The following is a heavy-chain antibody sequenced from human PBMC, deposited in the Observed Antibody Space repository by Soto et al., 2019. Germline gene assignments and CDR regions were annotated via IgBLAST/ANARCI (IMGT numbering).Heavy chain of an antibody. V-gene: IGHV3-23*01. CDR1: GFTFSSYA. D-gene: IGHD6-6*01. Sequence: EVQLLESGGGLVQPGGSLRLSCAASGFTFSSYAMSWVRQAPGKGLEWVSAISGSGGSTYYADSVKGRFTSSRDNSKNPLYLQMNSLRAEDTAVYYCAKDRNQFMGIAARPLGYWGQGTLVTVSS. CDR3: AKDRNQFMGIAARPLGY. CDR2: ISGSGGST. J-gene: IGHJ4*02.